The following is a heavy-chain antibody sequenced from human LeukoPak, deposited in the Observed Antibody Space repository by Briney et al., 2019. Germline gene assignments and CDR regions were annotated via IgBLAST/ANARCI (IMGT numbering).Heavy chain of an antibody. CDR2: ISSSSSYI. Sequence: GGSLRLSCAASGFTFSSYSMNWVRQAPGKGLEWVSSISSSSSYIYYADSVKGRFTISRDNAKNSLYLQMSSLRAEDTAVYYCARGFRSSTSCGCMDVWGQGTTVTVSS. CDR3: ARGFRSSTSCGCMDV. CDR1: GFTFSSYS. J-gene: IGHJ6*02. V-gene: IGHV3-21*01. D-gene: IGHD2-2*01.